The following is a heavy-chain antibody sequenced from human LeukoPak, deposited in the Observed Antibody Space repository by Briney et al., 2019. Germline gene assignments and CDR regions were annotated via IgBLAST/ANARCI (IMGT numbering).Heavy chain of an antibody. Sequence: SETLSLTCTVSGGSISSSSYYWGWIRQPPGKGLEWIGSIYYSGSTYYNPSLKSRVTISVDTSKNQFSLKLSSVTAADTAVYYCAREPQYCSGGSCYEYYYYMDVWGKGTTVTVSS. J-gene: IGHJ6*03. V-gene: IGHV4-39*07. CDR3: AREPQYCSGGSCYEYYYYMDV. CDR1: GGSISSSSYY. CDR2: IYYSGST. D-gene: IGHD2-15*01.